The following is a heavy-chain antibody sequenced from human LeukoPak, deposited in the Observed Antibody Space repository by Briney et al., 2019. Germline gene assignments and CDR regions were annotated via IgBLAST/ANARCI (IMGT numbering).Heavy chain of an antibody. V-gene: IGHV1-18*01. CDR1: GYTFTSYG. D-gene: IGHD1-26*01. CDR2: ISAYNGNT. J-gene: IGHJ4*02. Sequence: GASVKVSCKASGYTFTSYGISWVRQAPGQGLEWMGWISAYNGNTNYAQKLQGRVTMTTDTSTSTAYMELRSLRSDDTAVYYCAREIIVGATTFDAFDYWGQGTLVTVSS. CDR3: AREIIVGATTFDAFDY.